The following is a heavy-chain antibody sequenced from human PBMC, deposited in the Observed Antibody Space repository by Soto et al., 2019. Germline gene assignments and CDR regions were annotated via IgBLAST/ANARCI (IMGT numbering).Heavy chain of an antibody. CDR1: AFSLTSCS. D-gene: IGHD5-12*01. Sequence: RRLSCVTSAFSLTSCSMSWVRQTPGKGLEWVSALSRSGGATYYADSVKGRFTISRDTSTNTLYLQMSNLRAEDTAIYYCAKGEMATIRNSFDTWGQGTLVTVSS. J-gene: IGHJ5*02. CDR3: AKGEMATIRNSFDT. CDR2: LSRSGGAT. V-gene: IGHV3-23*01.